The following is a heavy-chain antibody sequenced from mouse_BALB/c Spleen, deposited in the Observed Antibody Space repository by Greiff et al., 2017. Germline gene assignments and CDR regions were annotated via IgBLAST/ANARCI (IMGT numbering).Heavy chain of an antibody. CDR3: ARIYYDYRDAMDY. D-gene: IGHD2-4*01. Sequence: EVKLMESGGGLVQPGGSRKLSCAASGFTFSSFGMHWVRQAPEKGLEWVAYISSGSSTIYYADTVKGRFTISRDNPKNTLFLQMTSLRSEDTAMYYCARIYYDYRDAMDYWGQGTSVTVSS. CDR2: ISSGSSTI. V-gene: IGHV5-17*02. CDR1: GFTFSSFG. J-gene: IGHJ4*01.